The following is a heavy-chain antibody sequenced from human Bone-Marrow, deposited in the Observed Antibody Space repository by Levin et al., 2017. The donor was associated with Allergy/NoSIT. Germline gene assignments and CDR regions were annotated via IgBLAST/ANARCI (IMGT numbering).Heavy chain of an antibody. J-gene: IGHJ4*02. CDR3: AGDVEEGFGNSFSV. D-gene: IGHD2/OR15-2a*01. CDR1: GGTFSSYA. CDR2: IIPLSGTP. V-gene: IGHV1-69*01. Sequence: KISCKASGGTFSSYAFSWVRQAPGQGLEWMGGIIPLSGTPKYAQRFQGRVTITADESTSTVHLELSSLRSEDTAVFYCAGDVEEGFGNSFSVWGQGSLVTVSS.